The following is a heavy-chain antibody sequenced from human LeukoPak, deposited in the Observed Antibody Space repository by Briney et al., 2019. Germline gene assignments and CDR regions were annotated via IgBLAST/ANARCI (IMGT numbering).Heavy chain of an antibody. J-gene: IGHJ5*02. Sequence: PSEILSLTCAVYGGSFSGYYWRWIRQPPGKGLEWIGEINHSGSTNYNPSLKSRVTISVDTSKNQFSLKLSSVTAADTAVYYCARGSADIVLMVYASNWFDPWGQGTLVTVSS. D-gene: IGHD2-8*01. CDR3: ARGSADIVLMVYASNWFDP. CDR2: INHSGST. V-gene: IGHV4-34*01. CDR1: GGSFSGYY.